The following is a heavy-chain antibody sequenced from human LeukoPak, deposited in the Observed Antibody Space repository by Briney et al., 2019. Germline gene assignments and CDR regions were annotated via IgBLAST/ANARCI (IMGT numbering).Heavy chain of an antibody. CDR3: ARDILSSSSWYSEFDY. V-gene: IGHV1-69*13. J-gene: IGHJ4*02. CDR1: GGTFSSYA. D-gene: IGHD6-13*01. CDR2: IIPIFGTA. Sequence: SVKVSCKASGGTFSSYAISWVRQAPGQGLEWMGGIIPIFGTANYAQKFQGRVTITADESTSTAYMELSSLRSEDTAVYYCARDILSSSSWYSEFDYWGQGTLVTVSS.